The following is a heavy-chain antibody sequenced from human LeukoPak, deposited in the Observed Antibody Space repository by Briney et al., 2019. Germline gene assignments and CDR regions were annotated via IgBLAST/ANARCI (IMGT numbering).Heavy chain of an antibody. CDR3: AKDSRPYWNDHHADY. V-gene: IGHV3-33*06. J-gene: IGHJ4*02. CDR2: IWYDGSNK. D-gene: IGHD1-1*01. Sequence: GGSLRLSSAASGFTFSSYGMHWVRQAPGKGLEWVAVIWYDGSNKYYADSVKGRFTISRDNSKNTLYLQMNSLRAEDTAVYYCAKDSRPYWNDHHADYWGQGTLVTVSS. CDR1: GFTFSSYG.